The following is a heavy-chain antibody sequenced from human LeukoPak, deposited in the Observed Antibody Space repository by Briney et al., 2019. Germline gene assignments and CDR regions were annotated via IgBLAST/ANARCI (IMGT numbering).Heavy chain of an antibody. CDR1: GFTFSSYG. CDR3: AKDQDTAMVIDY. CDR2: ISYDGSNK. V-gene: IGHV3-30*18. J-gene: IGHJ4*02. D-gene: IGHD5-18*01. Sequence: GSLRLSCAASGFTFSSYGMHWVRQAPGKGLEWVAVISYDGSNKYYADSVKGRFTISRDNSKNTLYLQMNSLRAEDTAVYYCAKDQDTAMVIDYWGQGTLVTVSS.